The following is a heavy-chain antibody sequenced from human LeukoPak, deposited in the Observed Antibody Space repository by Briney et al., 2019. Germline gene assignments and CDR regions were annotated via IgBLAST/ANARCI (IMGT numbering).Heavy chain of an antibody. D-gene: IGHD4-11*01. CDR1: GVSISSYY. J-gene: IGHJ5*02. CDR3: ARATTEGGSDP. Sequence: SETLSLTCTVSGVSISSYYWSWIRQPPGKGLEWIGYIYYSGSTNYNPSLKSRVTISVDTSKNQFSLKLSSVTAADTAVYYCARATTEGGSDPWGQGTLVTVSS. CDR2: IYYSGST. V-gene: IGHV4-59*01.